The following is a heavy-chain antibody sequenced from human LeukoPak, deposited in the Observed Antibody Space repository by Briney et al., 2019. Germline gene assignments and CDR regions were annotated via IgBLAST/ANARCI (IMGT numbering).Heavy chain of an antibody. D-gene: IGHD6-13*01. CDR1: GGSFRCYY. J-gene: IGHJ4*02. CDR2: NKHCGST. Sequence: RPSETLSLTCAVYGGSFRCYYWRWIRQPPGKGLEWIGENKHCGSTNYNPSLKSRVTISVDTSKNQFSLKLSSVTAADTAVYYCARAQDSPAAGGTAVDYYFDYWGQGTLVTVSS. V-gene: IGHV4-34*01. CDR3: ARAQDSPAAGGTAVDYYFDY.